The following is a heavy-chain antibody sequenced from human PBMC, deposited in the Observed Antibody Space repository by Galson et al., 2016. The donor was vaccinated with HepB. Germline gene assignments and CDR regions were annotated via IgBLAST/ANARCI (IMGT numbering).Heavy chain of an antibody. CDR1: GGSISSSSYY. J-gene: IGHJ6*02. CDR2: IYYSGST. CDR3: ARRFRYTYGPPYGMDV. Sequence: ETLSLTCTVSGGSISSSSYYWGWIRQPPGKGLEWIGSIYYSGSTYYNPSLQSRVTISVDTSKKQFSLKMSSVTAADTAVYYCARRFRYTYGPPYGMDVWGQGTTGTVTS. V-gene: IGHV4-39*01. D-gene: IGHD5-18*01.